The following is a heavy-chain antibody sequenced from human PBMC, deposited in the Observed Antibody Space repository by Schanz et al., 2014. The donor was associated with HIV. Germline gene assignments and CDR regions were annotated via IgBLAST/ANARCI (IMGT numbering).Heavy chain of an antibody. V-gene: IGHV3-33*01. CDR3: ARQGLRFSFWLDY. CDR2: IWYHGSNK. D-gene: IGHD4-17*01. CDR1: GFTFSNYG. J-gene: IGHJ4*02. Sequence: QVQLVESGGGVVQPGRSLRLSCTASGFTFSNYGMHWVRQAPGKGLGWVAPIWYHGSNKFYADSVKGRFTISRDNSKNTLYLQMNNLRAEDTAVYGCARQGLRFSFWLDYWGQGTPVTVS.